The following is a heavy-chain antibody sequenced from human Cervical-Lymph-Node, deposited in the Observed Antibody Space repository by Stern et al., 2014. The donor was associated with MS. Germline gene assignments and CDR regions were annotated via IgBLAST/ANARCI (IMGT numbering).Heavy chain of an antibody. D-gene: IGHD1-14*01. Sequence: VQLVQSGAEVQKPGSSGKVSCKASGDTSNTDAIHWVRQAPGQGLEWMGGIIPGFGTPGYAQRFKGRVSIAADESTATDYMELSSLRSDDTAVYYCARGASSAAWYKHAVDVWGQGTTVTVSS. V-gene: IGHV1-69*01. CDR1: GDTSNTDA. CDR2: IIPGFGTP. CDR3: ARGASSAAWYKHAVDV. J-gene: IGHJ6*02.